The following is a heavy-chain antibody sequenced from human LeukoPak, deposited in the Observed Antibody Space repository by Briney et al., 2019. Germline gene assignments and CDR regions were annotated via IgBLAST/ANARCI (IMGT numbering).Heavy chain of an antibody. J-gene: IGHJ4*02. D-gene: IGHD6-6*01. CDR3: APYTSSSAHSN. V-gene: IGHV3-23*01. CDR2: ISGGGAYT. Sequence: PGGSLRLSCAASGLTFSTYAISWVRQAPGRGLEWVSAISGGGAYTYYADSVKGRFTISGDYSKNTLYLQMNGLRAEDTAVYYCAPYTSSSAHSNWGQGTLVTVSS. CDR1: GLTFSTYA.